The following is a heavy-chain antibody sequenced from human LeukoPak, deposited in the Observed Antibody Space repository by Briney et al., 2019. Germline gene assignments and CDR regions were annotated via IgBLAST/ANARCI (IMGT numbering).Heavy chain of an antibody. CDR2: FDPEDGET. CDR1: GYTLTELS. Sequence: VASVKVSCKVSGYTLTELSMHWVRQAPGKGLEWMGGFDPEDGETIYAQKFQGRVTMTEDTSTDTAYMELSSLRSEDTAVYYCATEIARGELRNYWGQGTLVTVSS. D-gene: IGHD3-10*01. CDR3: ATEIARGELRNY. V-gene: IGHV1-24*01. J-gene: IGHJ4*02.